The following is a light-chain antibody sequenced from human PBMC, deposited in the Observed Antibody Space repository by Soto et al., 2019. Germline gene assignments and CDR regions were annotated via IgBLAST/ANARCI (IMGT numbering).Light chain of an antibody. J-gene: IGLJ1*01. Sequence: QSALPQPPSASGTPGQRVTISCSTSNSRSGSNYVYWYQQLPGTAPKLLIYRNDQRPSGVPDRFSGSQSGTSASLAISGLRSEYDADYYCAKWDDSLRVYVFGTGTKVTVL. CDR2: RND. CDR1: NSRSGSNY. CDR3: AKWDDSLRVYV. V-gene: IGLV1-47*01.